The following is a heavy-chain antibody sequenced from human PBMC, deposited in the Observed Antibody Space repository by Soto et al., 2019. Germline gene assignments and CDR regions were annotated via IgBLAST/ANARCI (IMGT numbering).Heavy chain of an antibody. CDR3: ATREGSDGAFDL. Sequence: PGESLKISCKGSGYSFTSYWIGWVLQMPGKSLEWMGIIYPGDSYTRYSPSVQGQVTISADKSISTSYLQWSSLKASDTAMYYCATREGSDGAFDLWGQGTMDTVSS. V-gene: IGHV5-51*01. CDR2: IYPGDSYT. J-gene: IGHJ3*01. CDR1: GYSFTSYW.